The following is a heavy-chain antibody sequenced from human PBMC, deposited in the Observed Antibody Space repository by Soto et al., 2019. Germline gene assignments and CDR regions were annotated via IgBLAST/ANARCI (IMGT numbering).Heavy chain of an antibody. Sequence: ASVKVSCKASGYTFTNYYMHWVRQAPGQGLEWMGIINPSGGSTSYAQKFQGRVTMTRDTSTSTVYMELSSLRSEDTAVYYCARGWATVNHQARFDPWGQGTLVTVSS. CDR3: ARGWATVNHQARFDP. V-gene: IGHV1-46*01. D-gene: IGHD4-17*01. CDR2: INPSGGST. J-gene: IGHJ5*02. CDR1: GYTFTNYY.